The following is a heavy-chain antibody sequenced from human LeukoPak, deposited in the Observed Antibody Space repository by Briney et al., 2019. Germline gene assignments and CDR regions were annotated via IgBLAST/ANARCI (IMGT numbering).Heavy chain of an antibody. V-gene: IGHV3-23*01. CDR3: AKGLSDDFGDLDY. CDR1: GFTFSNSA. D-gene: IGHD4-17*01. Sequence: GGTLRLSCAASGFTFSNSAMTWVRQAPGKGLEWVSTISSSGGSTYYADSVKGRFTISRDNSKNTLYLPMNSLRAEDTAVYYCAKGLSDDFGDLDYWGQGTLVTVSS. CDR2: ISSSGGST. J-gene: IGHJ4*02.